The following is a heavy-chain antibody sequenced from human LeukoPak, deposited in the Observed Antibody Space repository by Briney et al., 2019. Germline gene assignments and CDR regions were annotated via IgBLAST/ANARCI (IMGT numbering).Heavy chain of an antibody. D-gene: IGHD5-18*01. CDR1: GFTFSSYW. Sequence: GGSLRLSCTASGFTFSSYWMSWVRQAPGKGLEWVANIKQDGSEKYYVDSVKGRFTISRDNAKSSLYLQMNSLRAEDTAVYYCARDGGYSYAQLYWGQGTLVTVSS. J-gene: IGHJ4*02. CDR2: IKQDGSEK. CDR3: ARDGGYSYAQLY. V-gene: IGHV3-7*01.